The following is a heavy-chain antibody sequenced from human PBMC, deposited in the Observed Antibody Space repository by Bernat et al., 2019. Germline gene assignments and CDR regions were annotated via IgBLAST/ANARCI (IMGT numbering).Heavy chain of an antibody. J-gene: IGHJ4*02. Sequence: QVQLQQWGAGLLKPSETLSLTCAVYGGSFSGYYWSWIRQPPGKGLEWIGEINHSGNTNYNPSLKSRVTISVDTSKNQFSLKLSSVTAADTAVYYCATFDSGSYVFDYWGQGTLVTVSS. CDR1: GGSFSGYY. CDR2: INHSGNT. D-gene: IGHD1-26*01. CDR3: ATFDSGSYVFDY. V-gene: IGHV4-34*01.